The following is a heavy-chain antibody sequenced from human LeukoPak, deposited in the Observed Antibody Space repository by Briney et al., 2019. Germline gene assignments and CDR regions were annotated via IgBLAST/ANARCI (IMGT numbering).Heavy chain of an antibody. Sequence: GGSLRFSCEASGFTFSTYGMHWVRQAPGKGLEWVAVIWYDGSNKNYADSVKGRFTISRDNSKNTLYLQMNSLRAEDTAVYYCARGGRTTWHGMDVWGQGTTVTVSS. J-gene: IGHJ6*02. CDR2: IWYDGSNK. D-gene: IGHD4-17*01. V-gene: IGHV3-33*01. CDR1: GFTFSTYG. CDR3: ARGGRTTWHGMDV.